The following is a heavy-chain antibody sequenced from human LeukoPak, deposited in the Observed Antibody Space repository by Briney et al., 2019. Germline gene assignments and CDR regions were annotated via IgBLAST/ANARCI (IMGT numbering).Heavy chain of an antibody. V-gene: IGHV4-31*03. Sequence: KPSQTLSLTCTVSGGSISSGGYYWSWIRQHPGKGPEWIGCIYYSGSTYYNPSLKSRVTISVDTSKNQFSLKLSSVTAADTAVYYCARESCSSTSCYEYYYYYGMDVWGQGTTVTVSS. CDR3: ARESCSSTSCYEYYYYYGMDV. CDR2: IYYSGST. J-gene: IGHJ6*02. CDR1: GGSISSGGYY. D-gene: IGHD2-2*01.